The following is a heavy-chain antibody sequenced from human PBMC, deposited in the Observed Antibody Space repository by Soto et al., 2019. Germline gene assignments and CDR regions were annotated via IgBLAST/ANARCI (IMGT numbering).Heavy chain of an antibody. V-gene: IGHV3-23*01. J-gene: IGHJ4*02. Sequence: PGWSLRLSCAASGFTFTKYAMTWVRQAPGKGLEWVSSISKSGGDTYYADSVKGRFTISRDNSKNTLYLQMNGLRAEDTALYFCAKETYSSSWYFWGQGTLVTVSS. D-gene: IGHD2-2*01. CDR2: ISKSGGDT. CDR3: AKETYSSSWYF. CDR1: GFTFTKYA.